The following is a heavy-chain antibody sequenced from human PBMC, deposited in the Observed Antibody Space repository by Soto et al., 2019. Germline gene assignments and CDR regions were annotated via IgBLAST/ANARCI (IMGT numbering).Heavy chain of an antibody. D-gene: IGHD2-2*01. CDR3: ARPGGYCSSTSCYGYYGMDV. Sequence: QLQLQESGPGLVKPSETLSLTCTVSGGSISSGPYSWGWIRQPPGEGLEWIGTFYYSESTYYNPSLESRVSIPVDTSKNQFSLKVSSVTVADTAVYYCARPGGYCSSTSCYGYYGMDVWGQGTTVTVSS. J-gene: IGHJ6*02. CDR2: FYYSEST. V-gene: IGHV4-39*01. CDR1: GGSISSGPYS.